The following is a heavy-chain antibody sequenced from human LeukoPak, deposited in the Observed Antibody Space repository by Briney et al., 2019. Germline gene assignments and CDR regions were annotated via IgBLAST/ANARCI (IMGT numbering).Heavy chain of an antibody. CDR1: GYTFTSYD. CDR2: MNPNSGNA. Sequence: ASVKVSCKASGYTFTSYDINWVRQATGQGLEWMGWMNPNSGNAGYSQKFQDRVTMTRDTSTSTGYMELSSLRSEDTAVYYCARVWSKSYAFDIWGQGTMVTVSS. CDR3: ARVWSKSYAFDI. V-gene: IGHV1-8*01. J-gene: IGHJ3*02. D-gene: IGHD2-21*01.